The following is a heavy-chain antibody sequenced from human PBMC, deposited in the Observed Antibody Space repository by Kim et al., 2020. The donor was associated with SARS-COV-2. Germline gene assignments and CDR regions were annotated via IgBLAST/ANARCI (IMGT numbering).Heavy chain of an antibody. V-gene: IGHV7-4-1*02. D-gene: IGHD5-12*01. CDR3: ARDGPGGYAEYFQH. CDR1: GYTFTSYA. Sequence: ASVKVSCKASGYTFTSYAMNWVRQAPGQGLEWMGWINTNTGNPTYAQGFTGRFVFSLDTSVSTAYLQISSLKAEDTAVYYCARDGPGGYAEYFQHWGQGTLVTVSS. J-gene: IGHJ1*01. CDR2: INTNTGNP.